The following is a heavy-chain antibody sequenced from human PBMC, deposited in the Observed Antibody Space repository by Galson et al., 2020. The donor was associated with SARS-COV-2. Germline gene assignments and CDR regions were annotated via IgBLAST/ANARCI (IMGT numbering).Heavy chain of an antibody. CDR3: ARALGRITIFGVVIINYFDY. Sequence: SQTLSLTCTVSGGPISSGGYYWSWIRQHPGKGLEWIGYIYYSGSTYYNPSLKSRVTISVDTSKNQFSLKLSSVTAADTAVYYCARALGRITIFGVVIINYFDYWGQGTLVTVSS. CDR2: IYYSGST. D-gene: IGHD3-3*01. J-gene: IGHJ4*02. V-gene: IGHV4-31*03. CDR1: GGPISSGGYY.